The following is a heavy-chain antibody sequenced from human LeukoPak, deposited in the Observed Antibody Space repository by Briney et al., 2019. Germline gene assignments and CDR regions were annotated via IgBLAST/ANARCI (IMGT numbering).Heavy chain of an antibody. CDR1: GYTLSDYY. Sequence: PGATVKISCKASGYTLSDYYMHWVQQAPGKGPEWMGRIDPKDDETKFAATFRGRVTITADTSTDTAYMELSSLRPEDTAMYYCATGSSSWEEGQYDCFDYWGQGTLVTVSS. D-gene: IGHD6-13*01. J-gene: IGHJ4*02. CDR2: IDPKDDET. CDR3: ATGSSSWEEGQYDCFDY. V-gene: IGHV1-69-2*01.